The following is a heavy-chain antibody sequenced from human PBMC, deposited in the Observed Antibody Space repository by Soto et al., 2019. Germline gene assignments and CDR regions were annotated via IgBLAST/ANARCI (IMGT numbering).Heavy chain of an antibody. CDR3: ARAEYYDFWSGYFPMDV. CDR1: GDSVSSNSAA. Sequence: SQTLSLTCAISGDSVSSNSAAWNWIRQSPSRGLEWLGRTYYRSKWYNDYAVSVKSRITINPDTSKNQFSLQPNSVTPEDTAVYYCARAEYYDFWSGYFPMDVWGKGTTVTVSS. J-gene: IGHJ6*03. D-gene: IGHD3-3*01. V-gene: IGHV6-1*01. CDR2: TYYRSKWYN.